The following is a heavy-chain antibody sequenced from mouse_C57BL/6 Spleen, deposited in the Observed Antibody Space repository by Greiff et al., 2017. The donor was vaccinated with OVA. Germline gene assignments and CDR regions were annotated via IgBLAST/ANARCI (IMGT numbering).Heavy chain of an antibody. Sequence: VQLQQSGAELVRPGTSVKVSCKASGYAFTNYLIEWVKQRPGQGLEWIGVINPGSGGTNYNEKFKGKATLTADKSSSTAYMQLSSLTSEDSAVYFCARSGNYDYYAMDYWGQGTSVTVSS. D-gene: IGHD2-1*01. CDR1: GYAFTNYL. CDR2: INPGSGGT. J-gene: IGHJ4*01. CDR3: ARSGNYDYYAMDY. V-gene: IGHV1-54*01.